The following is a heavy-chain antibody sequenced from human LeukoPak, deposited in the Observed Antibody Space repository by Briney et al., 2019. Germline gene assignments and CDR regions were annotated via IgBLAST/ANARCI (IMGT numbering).Heavy chain of an antibody. CDR3: ARESLVGATTPFDY. D-gene: IGHD1-26*01. CDR1: GYTCTGYY. CDR2: INPNNGGT. V-gene: IGHV1-2*02. Sequence: GASVKVSCKASGYTCTGYYMHWVRQAPGQGLEWMGWINPNNGGTNYAQKFQGRVTMTRDTSISTAYMELSRLRSDDTAVYYCARESLVGATTPFDYWGQGTLVTVSS. J-gene: IGHJ4*02.